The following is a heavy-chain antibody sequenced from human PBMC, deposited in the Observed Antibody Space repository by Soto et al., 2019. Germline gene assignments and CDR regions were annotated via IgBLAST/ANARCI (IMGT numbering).Heavy chain of an antibody. CDR2: INPNSRGT. CDR1: GYTFTDYF. CDR3: VRDGHSGWHFDS. V-gene: IGHV1-2*02. Sequence: VASVKVSCKASGYTFTDYFIHWVRQAPGQGFEWMGWINPNSRGTNYAQKFQGRVTMTRDTSNSTAYMELRGLTSDDTAVYYCVRDGHSGWHFDSWGQGALVTVSS. D-gene: IGHD6-19*01. J-gene: IGHJ4*02.